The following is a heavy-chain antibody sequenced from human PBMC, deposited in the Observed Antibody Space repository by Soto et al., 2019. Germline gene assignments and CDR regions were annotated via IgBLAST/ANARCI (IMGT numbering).Heavy chain of an antibody. CDR3: ARRAYNYANMDV. D-gene: IGHD5-18*01. Sequence: QVQLVQSGAEVKKPGASVKVSCETSGYTFTTYYMHWVRRAPGQGLEWMGMINPSGGSTSYAQKFQGRVTMTRDTSRRTIYMELSSLRFDDTAIYYCARRAYNYANMDVWGQGTTVTVSS. CDR1: GYTFTTYY. J-gene: IGHJ6*02. CDR2: INPSGGST. V-gene: IGHV1-46*01.